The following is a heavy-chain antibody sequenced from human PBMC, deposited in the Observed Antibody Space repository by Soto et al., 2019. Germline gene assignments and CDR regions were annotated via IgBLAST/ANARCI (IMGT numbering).Heavy chain of an antibody. V-gene: IGHV4-30-4*01. D-gene: IGHD2-15*01. J-gene: IGHJ6*02. Sequence: SETLSLTCTVSGGSISSGDYYWSWIRQPPGKGLEWIGYIYYSGSTYYNPSLKSRVTISVDTSKNQFSLKLSSVTAADTAVYYCARDRAVVVVAAPTSPLNYYYYYGMDVWGQGTTVTVSS. CDR3: ARDRAVVVVAAPTSPLNYYYYYGMDV. CDR1: GGSISSGDYY. CDR2: IYYSGST.